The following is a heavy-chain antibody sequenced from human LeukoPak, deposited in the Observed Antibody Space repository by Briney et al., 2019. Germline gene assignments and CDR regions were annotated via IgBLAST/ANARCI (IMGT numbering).Heavy chain of an antibody. J-gene: IGHJ6*03. Sequence: SVKVSCKASGYTFTSYAMNWVRQAPGQGLEWMGWINTNTGNPTYAQGFTGRFVFSLDTSVSTAYLQISSLKAEDTAVYYCARGVAGLYYYYYMDVWGKGTTVTVSS. V-gene: IGHV7-4-1*02. D-gene: IGHD6-19*01. CDR1: GYTFTSYA. CDR2: INTNTGNP. CDR3: ARGVAGLYYYYYMDV.